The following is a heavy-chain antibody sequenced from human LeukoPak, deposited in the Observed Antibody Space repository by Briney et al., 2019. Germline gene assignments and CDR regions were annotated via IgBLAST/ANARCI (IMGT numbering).Heavy chain of an antibody. CDR1: GGTFSSYA. CDR3: ARVGDYGDYFDY. J-gene: IGHJ4*02. CDR2: IIPIFGTA. Sequence: SVKVSCKASGGTFSSYAISWVRQAPGQGLEWMGGIIPIFGTANYAQKFQGRVTITADESTSTAYMELSSLRSEDTAVYYRARVGDYGDYFDYWGQGTLVTVSS. V-gene: IGHV1-69*01. D-gene: IGHD4-17*01.